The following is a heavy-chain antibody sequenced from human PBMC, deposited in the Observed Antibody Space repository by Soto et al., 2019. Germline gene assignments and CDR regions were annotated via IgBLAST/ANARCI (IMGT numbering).Heavy chain of an antibody. Sequence: EVQLVESGGGLVQPGGSLRLSCAASGFTFSSYWMSWVRQAPGKGLEWVANIKQDGSEKYYVDSVKGRFTISRDNAKNSLYLQMNSLRAEDTAVYYCARHLGATLAVAPHDYWGQGPLVTVSS. V-gene: IGHV3-7*03. CDR2: IKQDGSEK. CDR3: ARHLGATLAVAPHDY. D-gene: IGHD6-19*01. J-gene: IGHJ4*02. CDR1: GFTFSSYW.